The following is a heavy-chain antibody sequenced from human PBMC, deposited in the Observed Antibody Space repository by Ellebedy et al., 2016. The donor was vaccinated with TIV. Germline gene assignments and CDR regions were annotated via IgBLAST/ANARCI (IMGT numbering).Heavy chain of an antibody. Sequence: AASVKVSCKASGYSFIGYYIHWVRQAPGQGLEWMGWINPHSGGTNFAQKFQGRVVMTRDRSNSTAFLDLSRLRSDDTAIYYCARDPSDATSWSTIYYYNGMDVWGQGTTVTVSS. D-gene: IGHD2-2*01. CDR3: ARDPSDATSWSTIYYYNGMDV. J-gene: IGHJ6*02. CDR2: INPHSGGT. V-gene: IGHV1-2*02. CDR1: GYSFIGYY.